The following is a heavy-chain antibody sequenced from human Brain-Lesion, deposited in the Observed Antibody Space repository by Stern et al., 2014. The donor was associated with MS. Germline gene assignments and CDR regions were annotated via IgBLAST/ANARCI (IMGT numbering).Heavy chain of an antibody. CDR3: ARAHVDTWDWFDP. CDR2: INGDGSRT. Sequence: EAQLVESGGDLVQPGGSLRRSCTASGFTFSTYWLHWVRQAPGKGLVWVSRINGDGSRTSYADSVKGRFTISRDNAKNTLYVQMNSLRVEDTAVYYCARAHVDTWDWFDPWGQGTLVTVSS. CDR1: GFTFSTYW. J-gene: IGHJ5*02. D-gene: IGHD5-18*01. V-gene: IGHV3-74*01.